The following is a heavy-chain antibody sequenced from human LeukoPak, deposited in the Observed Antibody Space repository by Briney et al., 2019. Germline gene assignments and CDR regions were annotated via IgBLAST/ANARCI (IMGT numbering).Heavy chain of an antibody. J-gene: IGHJ4*02. V-gene: IGHV1-18*01. CDR1: GYTFTNYH. Sequence: ASVKVSCKASGYTFTNYHIAWVRQAPGQGLEWMGWVSTNDGNTVYAQRLQGRVTMTTDTSASVAYMELRSLTSDDTAVYYCTRAPPGMTMMTDYWGQGTLVTVSS. CDR2: VSTNDGNT. CDR3: TRAPPGMTMMTDY. D-gene: IGHD3-22*01.